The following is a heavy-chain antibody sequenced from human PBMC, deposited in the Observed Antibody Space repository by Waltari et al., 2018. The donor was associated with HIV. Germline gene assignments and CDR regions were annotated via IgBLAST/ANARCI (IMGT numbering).Heavy chain of an antibody. CDR3: ASSPYRATVGDYGTYY. V-gene: IGHV3-7*01. J-gene: IGHJ4*02. Sequence: EVRLVESGGGLVQPGGSLRLSCAASGFTFSNSWMSWVRQAPGKGLEWVANIKPDGSEKYYVDSVKGRFTISRDNAKNSLYLQMNSLRAEDTAVYYCASSPYRATVGDYGTYYWGQGTLVTVSS. CDR2: IKPDGSEK. CDR1: GFTFSNSW. D-gene: IGHD4-17*01.